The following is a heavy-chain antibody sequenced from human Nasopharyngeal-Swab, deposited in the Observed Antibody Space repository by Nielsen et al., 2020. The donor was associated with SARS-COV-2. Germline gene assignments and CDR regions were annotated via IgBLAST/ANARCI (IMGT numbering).Heavy chain of an antibody. CDR1: GFTFSSYA. D-gene: IGHD4-23*01. CDR2: ISGSGGST. V-gene: IGHV3-23*01. Sequence: GGSLRLSCAASGFTFSSYAMSWVRQAPGKGLEWVSDISGSGGSTYYADSVKGRFTISRDNSKNTLYLQMNSLRAEDTAVYYCARGSYGDKSDFDSWGQGTLVTVSS. CDR3: ARGSYGDKSDFDS. J-gene: IGHJ4*02.